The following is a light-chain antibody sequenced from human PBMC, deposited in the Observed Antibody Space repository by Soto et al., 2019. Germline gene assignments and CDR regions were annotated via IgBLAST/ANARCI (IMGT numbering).Light chain of an antibody. CDR2: EVN. J-gene: IGLJ1*01. V-gene: IGLV2-23*02. Sequence: QSVLTQPASVSGSPGQSITISCTGTSSDFRNYNLVSWYQQHPGKVPKLVLFEVNKRPSGVSGRFSGSKSGNTASLTISGLQAEDEADYYCCSFTSSNTHVFGTGTKVTVL. CDR3: CSFTSSNTHV. CDR1: SSDFRNYNL.